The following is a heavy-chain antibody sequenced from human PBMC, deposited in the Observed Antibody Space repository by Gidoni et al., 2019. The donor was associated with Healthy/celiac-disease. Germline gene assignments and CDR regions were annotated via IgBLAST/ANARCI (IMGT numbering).Heavy chain of an antibody. CDR1: GGSISSYY. Sequence: QVQLQESGPGLVKPSETLSLTCTVSGGSISSYYWSWIRQPPGKGLEWIGYIYYSGSTNYNPSLKSRVTISVDTSKNQFSLKLSSVTAADTAVYYCARDFMQGLGSWFDPWGQGTLVTVSS. V-gene: IGHV4-59*01. CDR3: ARDFMQGLGSWFDP. D-gene: IGHD4-17*01. CDR2: IYYSGST. J-gene: IGHJ5*02.